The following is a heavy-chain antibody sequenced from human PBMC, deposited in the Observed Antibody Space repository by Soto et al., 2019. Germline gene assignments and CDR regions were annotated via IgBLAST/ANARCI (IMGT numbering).Heavy chain of an antibody. D-gene: IGHD6-19*01. J-gene: IGHJ6*02. CDR3: ARDPHIAVAGTQYYYYGMDV. Sequence: ASVKVSCKASGYTFTGYYMHWVRQAPGQGLEWTGWINPNSGGTNYVQKFQGRVTMTRDTSISTAYMELSRLRSDDTAVYYCARDPHIAVAGTQYYYYGMDVWGQGTTVTVSS. CDR1: GYTFTGYY. V-gene: IGHV1-2*02. CDR2: INPNSGGT.